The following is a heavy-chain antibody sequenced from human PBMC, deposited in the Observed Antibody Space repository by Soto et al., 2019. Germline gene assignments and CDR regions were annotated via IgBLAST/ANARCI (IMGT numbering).Heavy chain of an antibody. CDR2: ISYDGSNK. CDR1: EFTFSSYG. J-gene: IGHJ4*02. V-gene: IGHV3-30*03. CDR3: ARDRIIYCSSTSCYTQPLDY. D-gene: IGHD2-2*02. Sequence: QVQLVESGGGVVQPGRSLRLSCAASEFTFSSYGMHWVRQAPGKGLEWVAVISYDGSNKYYADSVKGRFTISRDNSKNTLYLQMNSLRAEDTAVYYCARDRIIYCSSTSCYTQPLDYWGQGTLVTVSS.